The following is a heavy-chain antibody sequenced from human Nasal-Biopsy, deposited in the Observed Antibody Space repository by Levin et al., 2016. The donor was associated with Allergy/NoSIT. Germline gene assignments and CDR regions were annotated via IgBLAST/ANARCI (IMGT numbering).Heavy chain of an antibody. D-gene: IGHD6-6*01. CDR1: EFPISSYA. J-gene: IGHJ4*02. CDR3: AKEGAIEKGRAPLIPSRPPDY. V-gene: IGHV3-23*01. CDR2: ISGNGDAT. Sequence: GGSLRLSCAASEFPISSYAMSWVRQAPGMGLEWVSIISGNGDATYYEDSVKGRFTISRDNSKKMLYLQMDSLRVDDTAMYYCAKEGAIEKGRAPLIPSRPPDYWGQGTRVTVSS.